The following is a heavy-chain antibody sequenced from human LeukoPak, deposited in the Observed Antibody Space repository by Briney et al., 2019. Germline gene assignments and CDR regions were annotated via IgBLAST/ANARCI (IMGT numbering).Heavy chain of an antibody. V-gene: IGHV3-48*03. CDR1: VFTFSSYE. J-gene: IGHJ4*02. CDR3: ARAPLDYGKIDY. Sequence: PGVSLRLSCAASVFTFSSYEIKWVRHAPGKGLEDVSYISSSRSTKYYTDAVEGRFTISRDNARNSLYVPVKSVIREDTAVYYCARAPLDYGKIDYWGQGTLVTVSS. CDR2: ISSSRSTK. D-gene: IGHD4-17*01.